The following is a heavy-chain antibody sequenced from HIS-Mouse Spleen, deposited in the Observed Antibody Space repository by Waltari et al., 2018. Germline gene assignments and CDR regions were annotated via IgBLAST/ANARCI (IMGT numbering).Heavy chain of an antibody. CDR3: ARRLAPDY. J-gene: IGHJ4*02. V-gene: IGHV3-7*01. CDR1: GFTCSTYW. Sequence: EVQLVESGGGLVQPGGSLRLSCAASGFTCSTYWMSWVRQAPGKGLEWVANIKQDGSEKYYVDSVKGRFTISRDNAKNSLYLQMNSLRAEDTAVYYCARRLAPDYWGQGTLVTVSS. CDR2: IKQDGSEK. D-gene: IGHD4-17*01.